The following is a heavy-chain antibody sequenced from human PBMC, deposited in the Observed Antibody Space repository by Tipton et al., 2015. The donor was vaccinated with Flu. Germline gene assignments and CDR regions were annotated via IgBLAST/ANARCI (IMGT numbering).Heavy chain of an antibody. CDR2: IYPSGNT. Sequence: LRLSCTVSGGSLSSYFWSWIRQPAGKGLEWIGRIYPSGNTNYNPSLQSRVTMSVDTSRNQFSLSLTSVTAADAAIYYCARGSGSGTDVTFYFWGQGTLVTVSS. D-gene: IGHD3-10*01. CDR1: GGSLSSYF. J-gene: IGHJ4*02. V-gene: IGHV4-4*07. CDR3: ARGSGSGTDVTFYF.